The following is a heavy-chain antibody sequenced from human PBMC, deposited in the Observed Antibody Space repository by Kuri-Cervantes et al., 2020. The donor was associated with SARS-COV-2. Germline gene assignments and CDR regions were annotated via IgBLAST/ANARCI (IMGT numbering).Heavy chain of an antibody. Sequence: ASLKLSCTASGYTFTSYGISWVRQAPGQGLEWMGWISAYNVNTNYAQKLQGKVTMTTDPSTSTAYMELSSLRSDDTAVYYCARVYFLDKDSSGYLAYYYYYYIDVWGKGTTVTVSS. D-gene: IGHD3-22*01. V-gene: IGHV1-18*01. CDR1: GYTFTSYG. CDR3: ARVYFLDKDSSGYLAYYYYYYIDV. J-gene: IGHJ6*03. CDR2: ISAYNVNT.